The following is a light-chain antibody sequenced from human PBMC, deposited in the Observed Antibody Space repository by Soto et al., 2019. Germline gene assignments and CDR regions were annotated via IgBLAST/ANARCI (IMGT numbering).Light chain of an antibody. CDR2: DVS. J-gene: IGKJ5*01. V-gene: IGKV1-13*02. CDR3: QQFNSYPIT. Sequence: AIQVTQSPSSLSASVRDRVTITCRASQDIRGALAWYQQKPGKPPRLLIYDVSTLESGVPSRFSGSSSGTEFTLTISSLQSVDFGTYLCQQFNSYPITFGHGTRLEIK. CDR1: QDIRGA.